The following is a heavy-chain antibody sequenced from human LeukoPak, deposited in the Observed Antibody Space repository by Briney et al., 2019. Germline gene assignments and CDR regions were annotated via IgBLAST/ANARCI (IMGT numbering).Heavy chain of an antibody. CDR3: ARAGQEWFGELGFDQ. J-gene: IGHJ4*02. Sequence: GGSLRLSCAASGFIFSRYWMSWLRQAPGKGLEWVANIKQDGSEKNYVESVKGRFTISRDNAKNSLYLQTNSVRAEDTAVYYCARAGQEWFGELGFDQWGQGTLVSVSS. D-gene: IGHD3-10*01. V-gene: IGHV3-7*01. CDR2: IKQDGSEK. CDR1: GFIFSRYW.